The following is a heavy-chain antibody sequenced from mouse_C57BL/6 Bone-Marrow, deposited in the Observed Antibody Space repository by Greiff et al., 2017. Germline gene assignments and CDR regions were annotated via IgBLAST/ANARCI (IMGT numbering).Heavy chain of an antibody. D-gene: IGHD2-3*01. V-gene: IGHV1-61*01. CDR2: IYPSDSEI. CDR1: GYTFTSYW. CDR3: ARWDIYDGSDGEVAY. J-gene: IGHJ3*01. Sequence: QVQLQQPGAELVRPGSSVKLSCKASGYTFTSYWMDWVKQRPGQGLEWIGNIYPSDSEIHYTQKVKDKATLTVDKSSSTAYMQLSSLTSEDSAVYYCARWDIYDGSDGEVAYWGQGTLVTVSA.